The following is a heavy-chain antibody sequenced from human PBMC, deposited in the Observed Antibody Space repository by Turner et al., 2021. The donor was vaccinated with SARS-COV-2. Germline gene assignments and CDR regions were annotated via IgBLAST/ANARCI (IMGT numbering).Heavy chain of an antibody. CDR2: NNWGSGTI. J-gene: IGHJ4*02. D-gene: IGHD2-8*01. CDR1: GFNFGKSA. Sequence: DVQLVVSWGGFVQPGRSLRLTCAASGFNFGKSAMHWGRQGRGKGQEWVAGNNWGSGTIHYADSVEGRYSISRDNAKNSVYLQMSSLRVEDTAVYYCVKDQVSANMKTFEYWGQGTLVTVS. CDR3: VKDQVSANMKTFEY. V-gene: IGHV3-9*01.